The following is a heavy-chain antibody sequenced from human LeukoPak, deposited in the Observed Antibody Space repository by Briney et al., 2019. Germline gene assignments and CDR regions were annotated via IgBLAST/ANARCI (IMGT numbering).Heavy chain of an antibody. CDR1: GFTFSSYE. D-gene: IGHD3-10*01. CDR3: AKADRGWGVITKD. CDR2: IGSGSDFT. J-gene: IGHJ4*02. Sequence: QSGGSLRLSCAASGFTFSSYEMNWVRQAPGKGLEWVSAIGSGSDFTYYAEYVKGRFTISRDNSKKTLYLQMNSLRAEDTAVYYCAKADRGWGVITKDWGQGTLVTVSS. V-gene: IGHV3-23*01.